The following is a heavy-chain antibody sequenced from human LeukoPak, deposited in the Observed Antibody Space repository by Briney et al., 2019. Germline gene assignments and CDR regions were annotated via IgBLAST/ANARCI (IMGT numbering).Heavy chain of an antibody. CDR3: ASFLAAAAGSYYYGMDV. V-gene: IGHV1-46*01. D-gene: IGHD6-13*01. CDR1: GYTFTSYY. J-gene: IGHJ6*02. Sequence: ASVKVSCKASGYTFTSYYMHWVRQAPGQGLEWMGIINPSGGSTSYAQKFQGRVTMTRDTSTSTVYMELSSLRSEDTAVYYCASFLAAAAGSYYYGMDVWGQGTTVTVSS. CDR2: INPSGGST.